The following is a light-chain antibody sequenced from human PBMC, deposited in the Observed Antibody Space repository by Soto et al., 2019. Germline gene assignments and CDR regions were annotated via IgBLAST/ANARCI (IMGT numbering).Light chain of an antibody. V-gene: IGKV3-15*01. CDR1: QSVGSR. J-gene: IGKJ4*01. Sequence: EIVMTQSPATLSVSPAERATLSCGATQSVGSRLAWYQHKPGQAPRLLIYGATARATGVPARSSGSGSGTEFTLTISSLQSEDFAVYYCQQYTNWPLTFGGGTKVDIK. CDR2: GAT. CDR3: QQYTNWPLT.